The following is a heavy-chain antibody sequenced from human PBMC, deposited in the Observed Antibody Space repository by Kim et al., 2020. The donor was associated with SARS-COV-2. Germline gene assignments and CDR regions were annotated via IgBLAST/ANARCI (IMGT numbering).Heavy chain of an antibody. CDR3: ARDRRDCSGGYCFFTWFDP. CDR1: GASISSGDGYY. CDR2: IYSSGST. D-gene: IGHD2-15*01. J-gene: IGHJ5*02. V-gene: IGHV4-31*03. Sequence: TLSLTCSVSGASISSGDGYYWAWIRHLPKKGLEWVGNIYSSGSTFYNPSLRSRVTISVDTSRNQFYLDVRSVTAADTAVYYCARDRRDCSGGYCFFTWFDPWGQGALVTVSS.